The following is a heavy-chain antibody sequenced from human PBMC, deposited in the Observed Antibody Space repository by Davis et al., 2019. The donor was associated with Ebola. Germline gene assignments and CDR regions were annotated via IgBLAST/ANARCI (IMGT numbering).Heavy chain of an antibody. CDR1: GFTFSDYY. CDR3: ARDRSLGYSYGYDYYYYGMDV. Sequence: GESLKISCAASGFTFSDYYMSWIRQAPGKGLEWVSYISSSGSTIYYADSVKGRFTISRDNAKNSLYLQMNSLRAEDTAVYYCARDRSLGYSYGYDYYYYGMDVWGQGTTVTVSS. V-gene: IGHV3-11*04. CDR2: ISSSGSTI. J-gene: IGHJ6*02. D-gene: IGHD5-18*01.